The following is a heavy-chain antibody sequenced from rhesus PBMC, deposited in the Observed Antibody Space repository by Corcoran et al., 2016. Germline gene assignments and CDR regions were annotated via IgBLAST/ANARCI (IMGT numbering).Heavy chain of an antibody. CDR3: ARPTYYYDSGYFAFDY. J-gene: IGHJ4*01. V-gene: IGHV2-95*01. CDR1: GSSVSTTGTG. CDR2: IYWNDSK. Sequence: QVTLKESGPALVKPTQTLKLTCFFSGSSVSTTGTGVGWIRQPPGKAREWLASIYWNDSKNYSTSMKSRLTISKDTSKNQVVLTMTNMDPVNTATYYCARPTYYYDSGYFAFDYWGQGVLVTFSS. D-gene: IGHD3-28*01.